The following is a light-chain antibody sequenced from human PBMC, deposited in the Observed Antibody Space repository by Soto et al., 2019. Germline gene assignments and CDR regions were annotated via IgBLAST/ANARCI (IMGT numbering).Light chain of an antibody. V-gene: IGKV1-5*03. Sequence: DIQMTQSPSTLSASVGDRVTITCRASQSIRSWLAWYQQKPGKAPKLLIYKASSLESGVPSRFSGSESGTEFTLTISSLQPDDFATYYCHQYNSYSPDTFGQGTKLEIK. CDR1: QSIRSW. CDR3: HQYNSYSPDT. J-gene: IGKJ2*01. CDR2: KAS.